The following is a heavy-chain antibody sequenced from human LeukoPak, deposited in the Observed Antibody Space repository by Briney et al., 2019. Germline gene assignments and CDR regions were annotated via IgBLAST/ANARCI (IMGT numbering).Heavy chain of an antibody. V-gene: IGHV3-30*18. CDR1: GFTFSSYG. J-gene: IGHJ4*02. Sequence: GGSLRLSCAASGFTFSSYGMQWVRQAPGKGLEWVAVISYNGSNKYYADSVKGRFTISRENSKNTVYLQMNSLRAEDTAAYYCAKSLEIWFGELLLDPIDYWGQGTLVTVSS. CDR3: AKSLEIWFGELLLDPIDY. D-gene: IGHD3-10*01. CDR2: ISYNGSNK.